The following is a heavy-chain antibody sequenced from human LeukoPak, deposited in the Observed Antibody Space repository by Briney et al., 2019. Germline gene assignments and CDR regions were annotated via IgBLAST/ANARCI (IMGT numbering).Heavy chain of an antibody. CDR2: TRNKAKSYTT. D-gene: IGHD1-26*01. CDR1: GFTFSDHY. Sequence: PGGSLRLSCAASGFTFSDHYMDWVRQAPGKGLEWVGRTRNKAKSYTTEYAASVKGRFTISRDDSKNSLYLQMNSLRAEDTAVYYCARVIIVGATGIWGQGTMVTVSS. V-gene: IGHV3-72*01. J-gene: IGHJ3*02. CDR3: ARVIIVGATGI.